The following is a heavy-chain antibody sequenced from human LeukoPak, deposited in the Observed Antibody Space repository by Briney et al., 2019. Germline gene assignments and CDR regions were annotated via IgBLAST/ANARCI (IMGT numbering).Heavy chain of an antibody. V-gene: IGHV4-59*01. CDR3: ARDGDSGDFVGAFDV. CDR1: GGSMRTYY. J-gene: IGHJ3*01. D-gene: IGHD4-17*01. Sequence: SETLSLTCSVSGGSMRTYYWDWVQQTPGKGLEFIGYISDTGSTNYNPSLKSRVTISVDTSKSLFSLRLTSATAADTAVYYCARDGDSGDFVGAFDVWGQGTLVTVS. CDR2: ISDTGST.